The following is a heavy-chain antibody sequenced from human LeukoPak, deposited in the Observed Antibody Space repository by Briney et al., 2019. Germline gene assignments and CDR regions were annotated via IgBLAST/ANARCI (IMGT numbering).Heavy chain of an antibody. Sequence: PGGALRLSCTTFGFAFSSYSRNWVRQAPGKGLEWVSAIAPSGGSIFYAGSVKGRVSISRDNAKNSLFLQLYSLGADDTAVYYCARLAGSRSPWSPHLWGRGTLVTVSS. CDR3: ARLAGSRSPWSPHL. V-gene: IGHV3-21*04. CDR2: IAPSGGSI. D-gene: IGHD6-19*01. J-gene: IGHJ2*01. CDR1: GFAFSSYS.